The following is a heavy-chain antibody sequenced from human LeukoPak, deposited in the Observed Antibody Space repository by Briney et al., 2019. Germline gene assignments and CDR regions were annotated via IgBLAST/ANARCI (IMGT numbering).Heavy chain of an antibody. CDR1: GDSVSSNSAA. J-gene: IGHJ4*02. D-gene: IGHD5-18*01. V-gene: IGHV6-1*01. Sequence: SQTLSLTCAISGDSVSSNSAAWNWIRQSPSRGLEWLGRTYYRSKWYNDYAVSVKSRITINPDTSKNQFSLQLNSVTPEDTAVYYCARRRARYSYGGSQQLADYWGQGTLVTVSS. CDR3: ARRRARYSYGGSQQLADY. CDR2: TYYRSKWYN.